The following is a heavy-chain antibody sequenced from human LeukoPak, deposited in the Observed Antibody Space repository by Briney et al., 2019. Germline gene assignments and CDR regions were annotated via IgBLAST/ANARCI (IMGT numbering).Heavy chain of an antibody. CDR2: IKQDGSDK. V-gene: IGHV3-7*01. D-gene: IGHD2-15*01. CDR3: ARVSAAVNY. Sequence: GGSLRLSCAASGFTFSSYWMTWARQAPGRGLEWVANIKQDGSDKYYVDSVKGRFTISRDNAKNSLYLQMNSLRAEDTAVYYCARVSAAVNYWGQGTLVTVSS. CDR1: GFTFSSYW. J-gene: IGHJ4*02.